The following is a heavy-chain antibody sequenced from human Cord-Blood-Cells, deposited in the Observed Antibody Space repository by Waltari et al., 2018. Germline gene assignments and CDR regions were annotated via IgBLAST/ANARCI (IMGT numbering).Heavy chain of an antibody. CDR1: GGSFSGYY. Sequence: QVQLQQWGAGLLKPSETLSLTCAVYGGSFSGYYWSWIRQPPGKGLEWIGEINHSGSTNSNPSLKSRVTISVDTSKNQFSLKLSAVTAADTAVYYCARGGNVDTAMVYWGQGTLVTVSS. CDR3: ARGGNVDTAMVY. J-gene: IGHJ4*02. CDR2: INHSGST. V-gene: IGHV4-34*01. D-gene: IGHD5-18*01.